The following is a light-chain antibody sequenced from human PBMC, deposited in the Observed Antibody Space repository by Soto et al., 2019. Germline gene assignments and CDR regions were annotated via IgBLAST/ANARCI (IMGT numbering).Light chain of an antibody. Sequence: QSALTQPASVSGSPGQSITISCTGSSSDVGGYKYVSWYQQHPGKAPKLMIYEVSNRPSGVSNRFSGSKSGNTASLTISGIQDEDEAYYYRNSYTSSNTRLFGGGPKLTVL. V-gene: IGLV2-14*01. CDR2: EVS. J-gene: IGLJ2*01. CDR1: SSDVGGYKY. CDR3: NSYTSSNTRL.